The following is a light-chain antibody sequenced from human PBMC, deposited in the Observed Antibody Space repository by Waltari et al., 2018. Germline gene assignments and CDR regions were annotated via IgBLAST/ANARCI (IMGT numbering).Light chain of an antibody. Sequence: QSALTQPASVSGSPGQSITISCTGTNTDVGGHNHVSWFQHHPGKVPNIIIFDVSSRTSGVSDRFSGSKSCNRASLTISGLQAEDEADYYCNSFTSDITWVFGGGTKVTVL. J-gene: IGLJ3*02. CDR3: NSFTSDITWV. CDR1: NTDVGGHNH. V-gene: IGLV2-14*03. CDR2: DVS.